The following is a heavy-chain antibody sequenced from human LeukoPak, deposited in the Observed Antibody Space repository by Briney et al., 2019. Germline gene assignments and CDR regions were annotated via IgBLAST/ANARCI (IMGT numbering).Heavy chain of an antibody. D-gene: IGHD3-10*01. V-gene: IGHV3-30*03. CDR3: ARDDYGSGSYGFFDY. J-gene: IGHJ4*02. CDR2: ISYDGSNK. CDR1: GFTFSSYG. Sequence: GRSLRLPCAASGFTFSSYGMHWVRQAPGKGLECVAVISYDGSNKYYADSVKGRFTISRDNSKNTLYLQMNSLRTEDTAVYYCARDDYGSGSYGFFDYWGQGTLVTVSS.